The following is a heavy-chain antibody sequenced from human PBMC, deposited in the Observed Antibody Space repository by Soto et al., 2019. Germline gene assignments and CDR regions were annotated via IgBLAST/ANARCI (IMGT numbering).Heavy chain of an antibody. CDR1: VFSVSSSH. V-gene: IGHV3-53*01. D-gene: IGHD2-21*02. J-gene: IGHJ4*02. CDR3: ARGGDWSFDY. CDR2: IYSGGST. Sequence: GSLRLSCAVSVFSVSSSHMNWVRQAPGKGLEWVSVIYSGGSTYYAVSVKGRFTISRDNSKNTVYLQMNNLRAADTAVYYCARGGDWSFDYWGQGTLVTVSS.